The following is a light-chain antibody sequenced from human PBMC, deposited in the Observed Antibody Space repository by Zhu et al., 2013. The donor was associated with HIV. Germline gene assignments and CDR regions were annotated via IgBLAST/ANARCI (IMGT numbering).Light chain of an antibody. CDR1: QSVDKY. CDR2: DAS. Sequence: EIVLTQSPATLSLSPGERATLSCRASQSVDKYLAWYQQKPGQPPRLLIYDASNRAVDIPARFSGGGSGTDFTLSISRLEPEDFAVYYCQQYGSSPLTFGGGTTVEIK. V-gene: IGKV3-20*01. CDR3: QQYGSSPLT. J-gene: IGKJ4*01.